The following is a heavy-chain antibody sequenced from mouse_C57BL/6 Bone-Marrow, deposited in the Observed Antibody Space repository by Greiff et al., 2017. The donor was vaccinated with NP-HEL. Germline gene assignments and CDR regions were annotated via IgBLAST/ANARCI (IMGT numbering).Heavy chain of an antibody. CDR1: GFSFNTYA. J-gene: IGHJ2*01. CDR2: IRSKSNNYAT. Sequence: EVQLQESGGGLVQPKGSLKLSCAASGFSFNTYAMNWVRQAPGKGLEWVARIRSKSNNYATYYADSVKDRFTISRDDSESVLYLQMNNLKTEDTAMYYCVRGGLRRRGYYFDYWGQGTTLTVSS. D-gene: IGHD2-4*01. CDR3: VRGGLRRRGYYFDY. V-gene: IGHV10-1*01.